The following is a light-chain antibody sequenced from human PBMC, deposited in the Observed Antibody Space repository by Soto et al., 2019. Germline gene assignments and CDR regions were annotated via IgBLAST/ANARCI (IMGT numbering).Light chain of an antibody. Sequence: QSVLTQPACVSGSPGQSITISCTGTSSDVGAYNYVSWYQQHPGKAPKLMIYEVSNRPSGVSNRFSGSKSDNTASLIISGLQAEDEADYYCSSYTSSSSLVFGGGTKLTVL. CDR1: SSDVGAYNY. CDR2: EVS. CDR3: SSYTSSSSLV. J-gene: IGLJ2*01. V-gene: IGLV2-14*01.